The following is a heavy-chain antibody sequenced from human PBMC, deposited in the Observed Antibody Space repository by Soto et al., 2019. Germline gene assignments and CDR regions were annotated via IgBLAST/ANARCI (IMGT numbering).Heavy chain of an antibody. V-gene: IGHV4-34*01. CDR3: ATGGDIWFGEPLDV. CDR1: GGSFSGYY. Sequence: QVQLQQWGAGLLKPSETLSLTCAVYGGSFSGYYWSWIRQPPGKGLEWIGEINHSGSTNYNPSLKGRVTISVDTSKNQFSRKLSSVTAADTAGYDCATGGDIWFGEPLDVWGQGTTVTVSS. J-gene: IGHJ6*02. D-gene: IGHD3-10*01. CDR2: INHSGST.